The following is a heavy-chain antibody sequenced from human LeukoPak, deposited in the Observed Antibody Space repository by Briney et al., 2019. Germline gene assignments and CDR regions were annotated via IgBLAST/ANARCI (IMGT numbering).Heavy chain of an antibody. CDR1: GYTFTGYY. V-gene: IGHV1-2*02. D-gene: IGHD6-19*01. CDR3: AASTVYSSGWYFAFDI. CDR2: INPNSGGT. J-gene: IGHJ3*02. Sequence: GASVRVSCKASGYTFTGYYMHWVRQAPGQGLEWMGWINPNSGGTNYAQKFQGRVTMTRDTPISTAYMELSRMRSDDTAVYYCAASTVYSSGWYFAFDIWGQGTMVTVSS.